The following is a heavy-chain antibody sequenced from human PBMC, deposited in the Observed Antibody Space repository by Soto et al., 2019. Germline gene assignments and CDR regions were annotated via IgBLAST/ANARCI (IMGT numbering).Heavy chain of an antibody. V-gene: IGHV3-23*01. CDR1: GVTFSSYT. CDR2: ISGSAYTT. D-gene: IGHD5-12*01. CDR3: AKNSEATIRVGSEY. Sequence: EVQLLESGGGVVQPGGSLRLSCEASGVTFSSYTMSWVREAPGEGLEWVSVISGSAYTTYYAGSVKGRFTTSRENSKNPLYRLMNSPRAEDTAVYYWAKNSEATIRVGSEYWCQGTLVTFSS. J-gene: IGHJ4*02.